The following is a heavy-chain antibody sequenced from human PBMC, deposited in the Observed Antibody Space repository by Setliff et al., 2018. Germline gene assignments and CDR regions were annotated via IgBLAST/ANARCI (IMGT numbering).Heavy chain of an antibody. Sequence: KPSETLSLTCTVSGGSISSHYWSWIRQPPGKGLGWIGSIYYSGSTNYNPSLKSRVTISVDTSKNQFSLKLSSVTAADTAVYYCARVLEDIVVVPAALFDYWGQGTLVTVSS. J-gene: IGHJ4*02. D-gene: IGHD2-2*01. CDR3: ARVLEDIVVVPAALFDY. CDR2: IYYSGST. V-gene: IGHV4-59*11. CDR1: GGSISSHY.